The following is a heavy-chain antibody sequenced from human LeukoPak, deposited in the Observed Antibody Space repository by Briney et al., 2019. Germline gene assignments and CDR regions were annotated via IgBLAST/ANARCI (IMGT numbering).Heavy chain of an antibody. CDR3: AKGDGDFKPTIDF. V-gene: IGHV3-53*01. J-gene: IGHJ4*02. CDR1: GFTVGSKY. Sequence: GGSLRLSCAASGFTVGSKYMNWVRQAPGKGLEWVSILYSGSDTYYSDSVKGRFTISRDDSKNTLSLQMNSLRTEDTAVYYCAKGDGDFKPTIDFWGQGTLVTVSS. D-gene: IGHD4-17*01. CDR2: LYSGSDT.